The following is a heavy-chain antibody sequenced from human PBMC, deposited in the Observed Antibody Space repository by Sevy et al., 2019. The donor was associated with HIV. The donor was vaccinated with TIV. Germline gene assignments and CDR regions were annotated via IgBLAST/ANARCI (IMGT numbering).Heavy chain of an antibody. CDR3: ASLPTGLQSYYYILSTYFDS. V-gene: IGHV3-7*01. CDR1: GFDFNHHW. J-gene: IGHJ4*02. CDR2: IKQDGSET. D-gene: IGHD3-22*01. Sequence: GGYLRLSCAASGFDFNHHWMSCVRRAPQKGLEWVANIKQDGSETYYVGSLEGRFTISRDNAKNSLSLQINDLRAEDTAVYYCASLPTGLQSYYYILSTYFDSWGQGTQVSVSS.